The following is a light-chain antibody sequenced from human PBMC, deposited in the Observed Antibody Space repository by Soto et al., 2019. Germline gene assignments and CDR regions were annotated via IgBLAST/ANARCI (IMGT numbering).Light chain of an antibody. J-gene: IGKJ1*01. CDR3: QQYNRYSWT. CDR2: AAS. V-gene: IGKV1-5*03. CDR1: QNINNW. Sequence: DIPMTQSPSTLSASVGDRVTITCRASQNINNWLAWYQQKPGTAPKLLIYAASNLESGVSSRFGGSGSGTEFTLTISSLQPDDFATYFCQQYNRYSWTFGQGTKVEIK.